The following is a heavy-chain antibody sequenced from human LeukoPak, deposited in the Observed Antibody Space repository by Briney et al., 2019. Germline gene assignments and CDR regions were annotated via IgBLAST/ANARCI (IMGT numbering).Heavy chain of an antibody. J-gene: IGHJ4*02. Sequence: SETLSLTCAVSGGSISSNNWWSWVRQPPGQGLEWLGEIYQSGGTNYNPSLKSRVTISVDTSKNQFSLKLSSVTAADTAVYYCARDKRQASGRGLDYWGQGTLVTVSS. D-gene: IGHD1-1*01. CDR1: GGSISSNNW. CDR3: ARDKRQASGRGLDY. V-gene: IGHV4-4*02. CDR2: IYQSGGT.